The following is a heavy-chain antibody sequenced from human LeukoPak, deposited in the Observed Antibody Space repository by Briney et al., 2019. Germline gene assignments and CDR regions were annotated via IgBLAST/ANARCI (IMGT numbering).Heavy chain of an antibody. J-gene: IGHJ4*02. CDR1: GGSFSGYY. CDR3: ARDGGSYYYGSGPLY. CDR2: INHSGST. V-gene: IGHV4-34*01. Sequence: SETLSLTCAVYGGSFSGYYWSWIRQPPGKGLEWIGEINHSGSTNYNPSLESRVTISVDTSKNQFSLKLSSVTAADTAVYYCARDGGSYYYGSGPLYWGQGTLVTVSS. D-gene: IGHD3-10*01.